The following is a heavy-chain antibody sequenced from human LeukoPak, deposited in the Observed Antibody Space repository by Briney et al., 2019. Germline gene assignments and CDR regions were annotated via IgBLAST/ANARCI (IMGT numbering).Heavy chain of an antibody. D-gene: IGHD3-3*01. CDR1: GFPFSTYA. CDR3: ARDPSPLGVG. Sequence: GGSLRLSCAASGFPFSTYAMNWVRQAPGKGLEWVSVITGSGGFTQYADSVKGRFTISRDNAKNSLYLQMNSLRAEDTAVYYCARDPSPLGVGWGQGTLVTVSS. V-gene: IGHV3-23*01. J-gene: IGHJ1*01. CDR2: ITGSGGFT.